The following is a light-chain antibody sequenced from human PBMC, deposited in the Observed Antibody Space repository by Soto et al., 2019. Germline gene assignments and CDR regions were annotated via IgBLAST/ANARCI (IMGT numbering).Light chain of an antibody. CDR2: DVS. CDR1: SSDVGGYNY. CDR3: NSYTTSSTYG. Sequence: QSELTHPASVSGSPGQSITISCTGTSSDVGGYNYVSWYQQHPGKAPKLMIYDVSNRPSGVSNRFSGSKSGNTASLTISGLQAEDEADYYCNSYTTSSTYGFGTGTKVTVL. V-gene: IGLV2-14*01. J-gene: IGLJ1*01.